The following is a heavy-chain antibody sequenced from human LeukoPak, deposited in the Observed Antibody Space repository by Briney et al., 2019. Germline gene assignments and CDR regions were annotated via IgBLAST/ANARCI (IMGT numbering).Heavy chain of an antibody. CDR2: MNPNSGNT. CDR1: GYTFTSYD. D-gene: IGHD1-26*01. J-gene: IGHJ6*03. CDR3: ARTLVGASYYYYMDV. V-gene: IGHV1-8*01. Sequence: EASVKVSCKASGYTFTSYDINWVRQATGQGLEWMGWMNPNSGNTGYAQKFQGRVTMTTDTSTSTAYMELRSLRSDDTAVYYCARTLVGASYYYYMDVWGKGTTVTVSS.